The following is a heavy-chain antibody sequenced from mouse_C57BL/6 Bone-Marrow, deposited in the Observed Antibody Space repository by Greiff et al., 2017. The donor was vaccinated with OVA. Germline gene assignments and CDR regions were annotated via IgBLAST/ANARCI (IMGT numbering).Heavy chain of an antibody. CDR2: ISSGGSYT. V-gene: IGHV5-6*01. J-gene: IGHJ4*01. D-gene: IGHD1-1*01. CDR1: GFTFSSYG. CDR3: ARPFITTVGYAMDY. Sequence: EVKLVESGGDLVKPGGSLKLSCAASGFTFSSYGMSWVRQTPDKRLEWVATISSGGSYTYYPDSVKGRFTISRDNAKNTLYLQMSSLKSEDTAMYYCARPFITTVGYAMDYWGQGTSVTVSS.